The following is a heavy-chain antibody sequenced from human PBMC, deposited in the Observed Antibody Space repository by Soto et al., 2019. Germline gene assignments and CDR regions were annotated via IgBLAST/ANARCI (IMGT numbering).Heavy chain of an antibody. Sequence: GSLRLSCAASGFTFSSYAMSWVRQAPGKGLEWVSVISGSGGSTYYADSVKGRFTISRDNSKNTLYLQMNSLRAEDTAVYYCAKASTSTLNYYDSSGYYYRAFDIWGQGTTVT. CDR2: ISGSGGST. J-gene: IGHJ3*02. V-gene: IGHV3-23*01. CDR1: GFTFSSYA. D-gene: IGHD3-22*01. CDR3: AKASTSTLNYYDSSGYYYRAFDI.